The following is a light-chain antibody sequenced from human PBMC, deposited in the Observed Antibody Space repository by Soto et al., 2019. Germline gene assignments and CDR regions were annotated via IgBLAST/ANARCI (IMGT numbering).Light chain of an antibody. Sequence: EIVMTQPPATLSVSPGERATLSCRASQSVSSNLAWYQQKPGQAPRLLIYGASTRATGIPARFSGSGSGTDFTLSISSLEPEDFAVYYCQQYASSPITFGQGTRLEIK. CDR3: QQYASSPIT. J-gene: IGKJ5*01. CDR1: QSVSSN. CDR2: GAS. V-gene: IGKV3-15*01.